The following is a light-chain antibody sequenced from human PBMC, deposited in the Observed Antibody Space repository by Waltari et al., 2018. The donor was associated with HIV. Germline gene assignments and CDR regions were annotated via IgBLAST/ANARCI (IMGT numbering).Light chain of an antibody. CDR2: CNP. CDR3: QSYDSSLNTYV. CDR1: SSNIGAGFD. J-gene: IGLJ1*01. Sequence: QSVLTQPPSLSGAPGQRVIISCTGSSSNIGAGFDVHWYQQLPGTAPKLLIYCNPNLPACVPDRFSCSKSGTSASLANTVLQAEDEADYYCQSYDSSLNTYVFRSGTKVTVL. V-gene: IGLV1-40*01.